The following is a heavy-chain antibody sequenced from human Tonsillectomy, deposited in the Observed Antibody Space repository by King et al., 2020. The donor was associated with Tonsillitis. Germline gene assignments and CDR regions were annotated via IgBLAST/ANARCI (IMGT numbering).Heavy chain of an antibody. CDR1: GFSLSTDEMR. J-gene: IGHJ5*02. V-gene: IGHV2-70*04. Sequence: TLKESGPALVKPTQTLTLTCTFSGFSLSTDEMRVSWVRQPPGKALEWLARIDWDDEKFYSTSLKTRLTISRDTSKNQVGLRMTNMDPGDTATYYCTRSQAGSNWFDPWGRGTLVTVSS. CDR3: TRSQAGSNWFDP. CDR2: IDWDDEK.